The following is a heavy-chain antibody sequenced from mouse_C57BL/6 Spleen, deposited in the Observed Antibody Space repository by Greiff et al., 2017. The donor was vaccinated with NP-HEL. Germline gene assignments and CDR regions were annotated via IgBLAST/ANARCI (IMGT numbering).Heavy chain of an antibody. Sequence: EVKLVESGGGLVKPGGSLKLSCAASGFTLSSYTLSWVRQSPEKRLVWVATISGGGGNTYDPDIVKGRFTISRDNAKKTLYLQMSSLRYEDTALYYCARGDEYDDGDWYFDVWGTGTTVTVSS. CDR2: ISGGGGNT. CDR3: ARGDEYDDGDWYFDV. D-gene: IGHD2-4*01. CDR1: GFTLSSYT. J-gene: IGHJ1*03. V-gene: IGHV5-9*01.